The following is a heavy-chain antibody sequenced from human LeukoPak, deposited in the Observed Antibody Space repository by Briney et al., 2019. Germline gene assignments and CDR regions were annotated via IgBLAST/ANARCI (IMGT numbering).Heavy chain of an antibody. Sequence: GGSLRLSCAASGFTFSDYYMSWIRQAPGKGLEWVSYISNSGNTIYYADSVKGRFTISRDNAKNSLYLQMNSLRAEDTAVYYCARRYCSGGSCYVQDAFDIWGQGTMVTVSS. CDR2: ISNSGNTI. D-gene: IGHD2-15*01. CDR1: GFTFSDYY. V-gene: IGHV3-11*04. J-gene: IGHJ3*02. CDR3: ARRYCSGGSCYVQDAFDI.